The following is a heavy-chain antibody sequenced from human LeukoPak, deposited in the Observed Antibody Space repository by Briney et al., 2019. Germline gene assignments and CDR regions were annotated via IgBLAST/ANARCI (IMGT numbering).Heavy chain of an antibody. Sequence: GRSLRLSCAASGFTFSSYAMHWVRQAPGKGLEWVAVISYDGSNKYYADSVKGRFTISRVNSKNTLYLQMNSLRAEDTAVYYCARDPRSWVGATNPSDYWGQGTLVTVSS. J-gene: IGHJ4*02. V-gene: IGHV3-30*01. CDR3: ARDPRSWVGATNPSDY. D-gene: IGHD1-26*01. CDR1: GFTFSSYA. CDR2: ISYDGSNK.